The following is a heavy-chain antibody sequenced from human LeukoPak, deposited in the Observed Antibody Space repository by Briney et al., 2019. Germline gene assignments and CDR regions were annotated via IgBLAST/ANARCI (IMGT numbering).Heavy chain of an antibody. CDR2: IYTSGST. CDR1: GGSISSYY. CDR3: ARDRFLEWLSAFDP. D-gene: IGHD3-3*01. Sequence: SETLSLTCTVSGGSISSYYWSWIRQPAGKGLEWIGRIYTSGSTNYNPSLKSRVTMSVDTSKNQFSLKLSSVTAADTAVYYCARDRFLEWLSAFDPWGQGTLVTVSS. V-gene: IGHV4-4*07. J-gene: IGHJ5*02.